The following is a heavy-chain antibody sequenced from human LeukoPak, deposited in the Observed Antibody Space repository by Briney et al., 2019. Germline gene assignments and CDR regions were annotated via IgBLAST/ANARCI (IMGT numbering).Heavy chain of an antibody. J-gene: IGHJ4*02. CDR2: IYYSGST. V-gene: IGHV4-59*12. CDR1: GGSISSYY. CDR3: ARAAGAFFDY. D-gene: IGHD6-13*01. Sequence: SETLSLTCTVSGGSISSYYWSWIRQPPGKGLEWIGYIYYSGSTNYNPSLKSRVTISVDTSKNQFSLKVSPVTAADTAVYYCARAAGAFFDYWGQGTLVTVSS.